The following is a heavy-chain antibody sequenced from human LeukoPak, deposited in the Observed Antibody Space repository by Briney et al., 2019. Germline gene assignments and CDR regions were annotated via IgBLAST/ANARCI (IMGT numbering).Heavy chain of an antibody. V-gene: IGHV3-7*01. CDR3: ARVGARQILEY. Sequence: GGSLRLSCAASEFTFSSYWMSWVRQAPGKGLEWVANIKQDGGEKYYLDSVKGRFTVSRDNAKNSLYLQTSSLRAEDTAVYYCARVGARQILEYWGQGTQVTVSS. CDR2: IKQDGGEK. CDR1: EFTFSSYW. J-gene: IGHJ4*02. D-gene: IGHD4-17*01.